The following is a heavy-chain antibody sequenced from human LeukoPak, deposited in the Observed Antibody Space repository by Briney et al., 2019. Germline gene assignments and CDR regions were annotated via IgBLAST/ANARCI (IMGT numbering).Heavy chain of an antibody. Sequence: PSETLSLTCSVSGYSIRSGYSWGWIRQPPGKGLEWIGSISHSGNTYYNPSLKSRVTISLDTSKNHFSLKLNSVTAADTAVYFCARSMISMLKVNWFDPWGQGPLVTVSS. D-gene: IGHD3-16*01. J-gene: IGHJ5*02. CDR3: ARSMISMLKVNWFDP. CDR1: GYSIRSGYS. V-gene: IGHV4-38-2*01. CDR2: ISHSGNT.